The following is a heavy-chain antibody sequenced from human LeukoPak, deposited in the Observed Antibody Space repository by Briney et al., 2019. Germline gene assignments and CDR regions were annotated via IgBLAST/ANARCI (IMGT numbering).Heavy chain of an antibody. Sequence: GGSLRLSCAASGFTFSSYAMSWVRQAPGKGLEWVSDISGSGGRTYYADSVKGRFTISRDNSKNTQYLQMNSLRAEDTAVYYCAKVRSSGSYYYDYWGQGTLVTVSS. V-gene: IGHV3-23*01. CDR3: AKVRSSGSYYYDY. J-gene: IGHJ4*02. CDR1: GFTFSSYA. CDR2: ISGSGGRT. D-gene: IGHD6-19*01.